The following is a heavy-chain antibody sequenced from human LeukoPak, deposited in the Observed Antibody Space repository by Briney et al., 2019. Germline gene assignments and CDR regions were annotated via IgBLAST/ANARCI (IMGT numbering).Heavy chain of an antibody. D-gene: IGHD2-2*01. V-gene: IGHV1-2*02. CDR3: ARVSCSSTSCPNYYYYYYMDV. J-gene: IGHJ6*03. CDR2: INPNSGGT. Sequence: GASVKVSCKASGYTFTGYYMHWVRQAPGQGLEWMGWINPNSGGTNYAQKFQGRVTMTRDTSISTAYMELSRLRSDDTAVYYCARVSCSSTSCPNYYYYYYMDVWGKGTTVTVSS. CDR1: GYTFTGYY.